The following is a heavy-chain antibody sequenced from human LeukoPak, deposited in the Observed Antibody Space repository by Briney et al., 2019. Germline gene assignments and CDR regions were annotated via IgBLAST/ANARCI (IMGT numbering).Heavy chain of an antibody. D-gene: IGHD3-16*02. CDR3: AKESSNDHVWGSYRREIYYFDY. Sequence: PGGSLRLSCAASGFTFSSYGMHWVRQAPGKGLEWVAFIRYDGSNKYYADSVKGRFTISRDNSKNTLYLQMNSLRAEDTAVYYCAKESSNDHVWGSYRREIYYFDYWGQGTLVTVSS. V-gene: IGHV3-30*02. CDR1: GFTFSSYG. CDR2: IRYDGSNK. J-gene: IGHJ4*02.